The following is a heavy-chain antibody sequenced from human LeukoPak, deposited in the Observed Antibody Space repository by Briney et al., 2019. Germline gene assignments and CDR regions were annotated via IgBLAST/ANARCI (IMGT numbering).Heavy chain of an antibody. CDR3: ARVPPFFCGADCHHYYFDY. V-gene: IGHV1-69*05. Sequence: SVKVSCKASGGTFSSYAISWVRQAPGQGLEWMGGIIPIFGTANYAQKFQGRVTITTDESTSTAYMELRSLRSDDTAVYFCARVPPFFCGADCHHYYFDYWGQGTLVTVSS. J-gene: IGHJ4*02. CDR1: GGTFSSYA. D-gene: IGHD2-21*01. CDR2: IIPIFGTA.